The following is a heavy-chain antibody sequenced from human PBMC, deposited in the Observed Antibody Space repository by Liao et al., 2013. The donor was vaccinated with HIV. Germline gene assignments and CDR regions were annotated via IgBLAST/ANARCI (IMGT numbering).Heavy chain of an antibody. CDR1: GDSINSGSYY. CDR2: IFTTGNT. D-gene: IGHD2-2*01. J-gene: IGHJ6*04. Sequence: QVQLQASGPGLVKPSQTLSLTCSVSGDSINSGSYYWGWTRQTGGMGLEWVGVIFTTGNTAYNPSLRSRVTISVDPSNNQFSLTLRSVTAADTAVYYCARGYCTSTSCIPMDVWGKGTTVTVSS. CDR3: ARGYCTSTSCIPMDV. V-gene: IGHV4-61*02.